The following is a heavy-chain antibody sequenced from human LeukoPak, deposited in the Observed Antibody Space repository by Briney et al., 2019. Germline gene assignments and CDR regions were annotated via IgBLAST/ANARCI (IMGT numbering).Heavy chain of an antibody. J-gene: IGHJ4*02. CDR2: IYYSGAT. Sequence: SETLSLTCTVSVGSTSGYFWSWVRQAPGTGLDWIGHIYYSGATNYNPSLRSRVIISVDTSKNQFSLKLRSVTAADTAVYYCARAQYSGSCFDYWGQGALVTVSS. CDR3: ARAQYSGSCFDY. CDR1: VGSTSGYF. D-gene: IGHD1-26*01. V-gene: IGHV4-59*13.